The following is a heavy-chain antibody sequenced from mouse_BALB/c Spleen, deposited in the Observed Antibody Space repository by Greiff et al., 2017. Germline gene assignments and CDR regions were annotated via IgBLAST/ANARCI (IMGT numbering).Heavy chain of an antibody. CDR3: ANYGYDFAY. Sequence: VQLQQSGAELVRPGALVKLSCKASGFNIKDYYMHWVKQRPEQGLEWIGWIDPENGNTIYDPKFQGKASITADTSSNTAYLQLSSLTSEDTAVYYCANYGYDFAYWGQGTLVTVSA. CDR2: IDPENGNT. CDR1: GFNIKDYY. D-gene: IGHD2-2*01. V-gene: IGHV14-1*02. J-gene: IGHJ3*01.